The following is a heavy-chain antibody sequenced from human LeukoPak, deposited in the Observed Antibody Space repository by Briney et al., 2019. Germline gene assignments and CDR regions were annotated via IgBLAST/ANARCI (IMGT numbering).Heavy chain of an antibody. CDR1: GFTFSDYH. CDR2: INSRGDSI. J-gene: IGHJ2*01. Sequence: GGSLRLSCAASGFTFSDYHMSWIRQAPGKGLEWVSYINSRGDSIYYADSVRGRFTISRDNARNSLDLHMNSLRAEDTAVYYCARDLDYGGNSNWYFDLWGRGTVVTVSS. D-gene: IGHD4-23*01. V-gene: IGHV3-11*01. CDR3: ARDLDYGGNSNWYFDL.